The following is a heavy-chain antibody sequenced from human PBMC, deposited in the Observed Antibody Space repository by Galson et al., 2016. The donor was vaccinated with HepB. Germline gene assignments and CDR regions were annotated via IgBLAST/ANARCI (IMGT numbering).Heavy chain of an antibody. CDR3: AKAYGSGSSFYYYYGMDV. J-gene: IGHJ6*02. CDR2: ISGSGVGT. V-gene: IGHV3-23*01. Sequence: SLRLSCAASGFTFSSYAMSWVRQAPGKGLEWVSAISGSGVGTYYADSVKGRFTISRDNSKNTLYLQMNSLRAEDTAVYYCAKAYGSGSSFYYYYGMDVWGQGTTVTVSS. D-gene: IGHD3-10*01. CDR1: GFTFSSYA.